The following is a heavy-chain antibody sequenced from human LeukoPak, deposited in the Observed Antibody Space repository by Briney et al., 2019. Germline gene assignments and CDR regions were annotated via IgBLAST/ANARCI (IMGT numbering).Heavy chain of an antibody. J-gene: IGHJ4*02. CDR1: GFTFSSYG. Sequence: GGSLRLSXAASGFTFSSYGMHWVRQAPGKGLEWVAVIWYDGSNKYYADSVKGRFTISRDNSKNTLYLQMNSLRAEDTAVYYCAKPYSSGWYDYFDYWGQGTLVTVSS. CDR2: IWYDGSNK. CDR3: AKPYSSGWYDYFDY. V-gene: IGHV3-33*06. D-gene: IGHD6-19*01.